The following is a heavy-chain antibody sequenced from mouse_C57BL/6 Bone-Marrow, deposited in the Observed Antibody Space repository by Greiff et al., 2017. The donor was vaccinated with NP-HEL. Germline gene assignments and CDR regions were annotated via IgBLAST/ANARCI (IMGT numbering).Heavy chain of an antibody. CDR2: ISSGGSYP. CDR1: GFTFSSYG. Sequence: EVKLVESGGDLVKPGGSLQLSCAASGFTFSSYGMSWVRQTPDKRLEWVATISSGGSYPYYPESVKGRFTILSATAKNTLFLQLRSLKSEDTAMYYCARLVYWYFDVWGTGTTVTVSS. CDR3: ARLVYWYFDV. V-gene: IGHV5-6*01. J-gene: IGHJ1*03.